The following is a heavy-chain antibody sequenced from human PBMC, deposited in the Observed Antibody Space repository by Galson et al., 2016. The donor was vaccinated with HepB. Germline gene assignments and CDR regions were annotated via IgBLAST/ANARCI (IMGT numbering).Heavy chain of an antibody. D-gene: IGHD6-13*01. V-gene: IGHV3-30-3*01. CDR1: GFTFNTYA. CDR3: ARGRVSSFNTYWYFDL. Sequence: SLRLSCAASGFTFNTYAVHWARQAPGKGLEWVAVISYDGSNKFYGDSVKGRFTISRDNSKNMLYLQMNDVRTEDTAVYFCARGRVSSFNTYWYFDLWGHGTLVTVSS. J-gene: IGHJ2*01. CDR2: ISYDGSNK.